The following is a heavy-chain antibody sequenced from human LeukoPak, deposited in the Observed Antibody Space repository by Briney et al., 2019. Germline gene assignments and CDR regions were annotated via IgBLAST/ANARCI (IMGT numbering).Heavy chain of an antibody. V-gene: IGHV4-31*03. CDR1: GGSISSGGYY. Sequence: PSQTLSPTCTVSGGSISSGGYYWSWIRQHPGKGLEWIGYIYYSGSTYYNPSLKSRVTISVDTSKNQFSLKLSSVTAADTAVYYCARDGRQGFDYWGQGTLVTVSS. J-gene: IGHJ4*02. CDR2: IYYSGST. D-gene: IGHD1-1*01. CDR3: ARDGRQGFDY.